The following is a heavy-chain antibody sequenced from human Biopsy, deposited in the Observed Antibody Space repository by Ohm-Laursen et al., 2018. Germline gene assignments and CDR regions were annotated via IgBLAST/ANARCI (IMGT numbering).Heavy chain of an antibody. J-gene: IGHJ4*02. V-gene: IGHV4-59*01. CDR1: GGSISSYY. D-gene: IGHD2-21*02. CDR3: ARDDAVTVIRGLYY. Sequence: SETLSLTWTVSGGSISSYYWNWIRQPPGKGLEWIGNIYYSGTTDYSPSLKRRVTISIDKSKNQFFLKLSSVTAEDTAVYYGARDDAVTVIRGLYYWGQGALVTVSS. CDR2: IYYSGTT.